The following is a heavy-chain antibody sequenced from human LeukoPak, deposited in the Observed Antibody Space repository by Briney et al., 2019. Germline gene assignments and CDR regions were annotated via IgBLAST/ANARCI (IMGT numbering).Heavy chain of an antibody. CDR1: GFTFSIYS. J-gene: IGHJ2*01. V-gene: IGHV3-48*02. CDR3: ARDRAAPTWFFDL. CDR2: ISADSNTI. Sequence: GGSLRLSCAASGFTFSIYSMNWVRQAPGEGLEWLSYISADSNTIYYADSVKGRFTISRDNAKTSLYLQMNTLRDEDTAVYYCARDRAAPTWFFDLWGRGTLVLVSS. D-gene: IGHD2-15*01.